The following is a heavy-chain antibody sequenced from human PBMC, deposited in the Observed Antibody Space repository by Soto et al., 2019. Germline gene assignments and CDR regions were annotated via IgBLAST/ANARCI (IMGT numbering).Heavy chain of an antibody. Sequence: QVQLVESGGGLVKPGGSLRLSCAASGFTFSDYYMSWIRQAPGKGLEWVSYISSSGSTIYYADSVKGRFTISRDNAKNSLYQQMNSLRAEDTAVYYGAGVPLRSSSWFDPWGQGTLVTVSS. D-gene: IGHD6-6*01. V-gene: IGHV3-11*01. CDR2: ISSSGSTI. J-gene: IGHJ5*02. CDR1: GFTFSDYY. CDR3: AGVPLRSSSWFDP.